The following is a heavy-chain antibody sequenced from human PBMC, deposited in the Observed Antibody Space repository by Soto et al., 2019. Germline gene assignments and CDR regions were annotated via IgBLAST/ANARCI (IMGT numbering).Heavy chain of an antibody. Sequence: GASVKVSCKVSGYTLTELSMHWVRQAPGKGLEWMGWISAYNGNTNYAQKLQGRVTMTTDTSTSTAYMELRSLRSDDTAVYYCARDSYGDSRKFDYWGKGTTVTVSS. D-gene: IGHD4-17*01. CDR1: GYTLTELS. J-gene: IGHJ6*03. CDR2: ISAYNGNT. V-gene: IGHV1-18*01. CDR3: ARDSYGDSRKFDY.